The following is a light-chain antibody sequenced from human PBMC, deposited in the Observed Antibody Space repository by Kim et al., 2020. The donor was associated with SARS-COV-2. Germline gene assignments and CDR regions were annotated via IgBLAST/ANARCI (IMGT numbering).Light chain of an antibody. CDR2: TNN. Sequence: LTQPPSVSKGLRQTATLTCTGNSNNVGNQGAAWLQQHQGHPPKLLSYTNNNRPSGISERFSASRSGNTVSLTITGLQPEDEADYYCSAWDSSLSAWVFGGGTQLTVL. J-gene: IGLJ3*02. V-gene: IGLV10-54*01. CDR3: SAWDSSLSAWV. CDR1: SNNVGNQG.